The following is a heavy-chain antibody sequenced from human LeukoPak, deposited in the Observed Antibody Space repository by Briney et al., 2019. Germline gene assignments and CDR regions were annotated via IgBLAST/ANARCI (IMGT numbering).Heavy chain of an antibody. CDR2: ISYDGSNK. Sequence: GRSLRLSCAASGFTFSSYAMHWVRQAPGKGLEWVAVISYDGSNKYYADSVKGRFTISRDNSKNTLYLQMNSLRTEDTAVYYCARDLGWAFDYWGQGTLVTVSS. V-gene: IGHV3-30-3*01. CDR3: ARDLGWAFDY. D-gene: IGHD6-19*01. J-gene: IGHJ4*02. CDR1: GFTFSSYA.